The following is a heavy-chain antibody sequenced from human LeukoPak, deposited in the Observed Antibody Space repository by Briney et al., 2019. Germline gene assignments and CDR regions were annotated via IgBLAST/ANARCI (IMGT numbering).Heavy chain of an antibody. Sequence: ASVKVSCKASGYTFTNYCISWVRQAPGQGLEWMGWISDNKGNTNYAQKFQGRVTMTTNTSTRSGYMEWRVLGSDETAVHYWARHNQVHKYNQHSGLIDHWGRGTLDTVSS. CDR2: ISDNKGNT. CDR1: GYTFTNYC. CDR3: ARHNQVHKYNQHSGLIDH. D-gene: IGHD5-12*01. J-gene: IGHJ4*02. V-gene: IGHV1-18*01.